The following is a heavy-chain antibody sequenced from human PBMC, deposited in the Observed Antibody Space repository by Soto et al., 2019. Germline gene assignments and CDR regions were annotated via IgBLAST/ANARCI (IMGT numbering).Heavy chain of an antibody. D-gene: IGHD4-4*01. CDR2: IIPIFGTA. Sequence: GASVKVSCKASGGTFSSYAISWVRHAPGQGLEWMGGIIPIFGTANYAQKFQGRVTITADESTSTVYMELSSLRSEDTAVYYCARSPHYSNYGSDYWGQGTLVTVSS. V-gene: IGHV1-69*13. CDR3: ARSPHYSNYGSDY. CDR1: GGTFSSYA. J-gene: IGHJ4*02.